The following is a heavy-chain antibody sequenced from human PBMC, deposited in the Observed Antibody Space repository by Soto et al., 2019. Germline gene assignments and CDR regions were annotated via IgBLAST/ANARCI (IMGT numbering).Heavy chain of an antibody. D-gene: IGHD3-3*01. CDR2: INPATGAA. CDR3: ARGGGVGVAGSAAFDM. Sequence: QLHLVQSGAVVKKPGASVTVSCSASGYPVTAYYMHWVRQAPGRGLEWMGGINPATGAAKYTQTFQGRVTVARDPSTGTFVMELSGLTSGDTAVFYCARGGGVGVAGSAAFDMWGQGTLVTVSS. J-gene: IGHJ3*02. V-gene: IGHV1-2*02. CDR1: GYPVTAYY.